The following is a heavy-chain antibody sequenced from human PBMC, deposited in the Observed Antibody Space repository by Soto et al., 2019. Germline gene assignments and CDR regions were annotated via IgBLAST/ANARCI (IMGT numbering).Heavy chain of an antibody. Sequence: GGSLRLSCSASGFTFSSYDMHWVRQGTGKGLEWVSAIGTTGDTYYAGSVKGRFTISRENAKNSLYLQMNSLRAGDTAIYFCGRAIGPTLFDYWGQGTLVTVSS. J-gene: IGHJ4*02. CDR2: IGTTGDT. CDR3: GRAIGPTLFDY. V-gene: IGHV3-13*04. D-gene: IGHD3-22*01. CDR1: GFTFSSYD.